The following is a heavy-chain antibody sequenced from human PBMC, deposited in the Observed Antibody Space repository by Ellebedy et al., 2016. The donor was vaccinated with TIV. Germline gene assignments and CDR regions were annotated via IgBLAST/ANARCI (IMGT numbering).Heavy chain of an antibody. CDR3: ARDGSGYHFFDQ. CDR1: GGSVTTSSFY. Sequence: MPSETLSLTCSVSGGSVTTSSFYRGWIRQSPGKGLEWIGSVHYSGRTYFNPSLKRRVSISTDTSKNHISLRLISVTAADTAVYFCARDGSGYHFFDQWGQGTLVIVSS. D-gene: IGHD5-12*01. V-gene: IGHV4-39*02. J-gene: IGHJ4*02. CDR2: VHYSGRT.